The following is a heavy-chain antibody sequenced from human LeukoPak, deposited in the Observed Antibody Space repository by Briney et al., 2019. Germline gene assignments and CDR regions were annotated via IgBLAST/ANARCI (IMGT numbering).Heavy chain of an antibody. V-gene: IGHV1-2*02. CDR3: ARGAWIQGPHDY. J-gene: IGHJ4*02. CDR2: INPNSGGT. CDR1: GYTFTSYF. D-gene: IGHD5-18*01. Sequence: EASVKLSCTASGYTFTSYFMHWVRQAPGQGLEWMGWINPNSGGTNYAQKFQGRVTMTRDTSISTAYMELSRLRSDDTAVYYCARGAWIQGPHDYWGQGTLVTVSS.